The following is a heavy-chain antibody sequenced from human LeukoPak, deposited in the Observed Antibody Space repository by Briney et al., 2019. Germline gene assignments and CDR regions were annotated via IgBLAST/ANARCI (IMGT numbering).Heavy chain of an antibody. D-gene: IGHD1-7*01. J-gene: IGHJ6*03. CDR2: IIPIFGTA. CDR3: ARDGLELGRYYYYMDV. V-gene: IGHV1-69*13. CDR1: GGTFSSYA. Sequence: GASVKVSCKASGGTFSSYAISWVRQAPGQGLEWMGGIIPIFGTANYAQKFQGRVTITADESTSTAYMELSSLRSEDTAVYYCARDGLELGRYYYYMDVWGKGTTVTVSS.